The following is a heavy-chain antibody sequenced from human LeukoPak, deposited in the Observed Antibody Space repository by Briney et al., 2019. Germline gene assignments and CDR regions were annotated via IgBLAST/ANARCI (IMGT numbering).Heavy chain of an antibody. CDR3: ARDEVSGSYGYP. D-gene: IGHD5-18*01. J-gene: IGHJ5*02. CDR2: INPNSGGT. V-gene: IGHV1-2*02. Sequence: ASVKVSCKASGGTFSSYAISWVRQAPGQGLEWMGWINPNSGGTNYAQKFQGRVTMTRDTSISTAYMELSRLRSDDTAVYYCARDEVSGSYGYPWGQGTLVTVSS. CDR1: GGTFSSYA.